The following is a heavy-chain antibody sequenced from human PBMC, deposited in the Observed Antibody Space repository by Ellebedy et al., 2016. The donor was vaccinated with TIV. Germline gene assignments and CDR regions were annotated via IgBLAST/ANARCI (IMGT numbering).Heavy chain of an antibody. CDR3: ARAPTAIFAHFYYYYYYMDV. CDR2: ISGSGGST. V-gene: IGHV3-23*01. J-gene: IGHJ6*03. CDR1: GFTFSSYA. D-gene: IGHD2-21*02. Sequence: GESLKISCAASGFTFSSYAMSWVRQDPGRRLEWVSAISGSGGSTHYVDSVRGRFTISRDNSKNTLYLQMTSLRAEDTAVYYCARAPTAIFAHFYYYYYYMDVWGKGTTVTVSS.